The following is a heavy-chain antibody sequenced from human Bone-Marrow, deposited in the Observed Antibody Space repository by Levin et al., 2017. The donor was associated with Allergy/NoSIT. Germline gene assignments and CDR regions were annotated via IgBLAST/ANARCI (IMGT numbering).Heavy chain of an antibody. CDR2: IWYDGSKK. CDR3: ARLGSAWGLDY. J-gene: IGHJ4*02. V-gene: IGHV3-33*01. D-gene: IGHD2-15*01. Sequence: PGGSLRLSCAASGFTFSSYGMHWVRQAPGKGLEWVAVIWYDGSKKYYEDSVKGRFTISRDNSKNTLYVQMNSLRAEDTAVYYCARLGSAWGLDYWGQGTLVTVSS. CDR1: GFTFSSYG.